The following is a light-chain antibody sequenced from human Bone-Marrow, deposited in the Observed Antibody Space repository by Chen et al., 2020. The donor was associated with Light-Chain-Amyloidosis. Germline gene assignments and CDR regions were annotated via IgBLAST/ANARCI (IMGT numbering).Light chain of an antibody. CDR2: DDS. CDR1: NIGTTS. J-gene: IGLJ3*02. Sequence: SSLLTQPSSVSVAPGQTAPLACGGNNIGTTSVHWYQQTPGQAPLLVVYDDSDRPSGIPERLSGSNSGNTATLTISRVEAGDEADYYCQVWERSSDRPVFGGGTKLTVL. V-gene: IGLV3-21*02. CDR3: QVWERSSDRPV.